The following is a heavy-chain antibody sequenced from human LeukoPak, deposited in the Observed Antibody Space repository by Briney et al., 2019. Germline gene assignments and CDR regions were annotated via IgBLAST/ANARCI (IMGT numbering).Heavy chain of an antibody. CDR2: VNREGSDT. Sequence: GGSLRLSCAASGFTFSSYCIHWVRQAPGEGRVCVSRVNREGSDTIYAVSVRGRFPIPRDNAKNSLYLQKNTLRAEDKALFYCARMYYYDSSGSDYWGQGTLVTVSS. V-gene: IGHV3-74*01. CDR1: GFTFSSYC. CDR3: ARMYYYDSSGSDY. J-gene: IGHJ4*02. D-gene: IGHD3-22*01.